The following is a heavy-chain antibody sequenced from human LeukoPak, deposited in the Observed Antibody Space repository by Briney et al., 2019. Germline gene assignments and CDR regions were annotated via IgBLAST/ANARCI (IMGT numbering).Heavy chain of an antibody. Sequence: KASETLSLTCTVSGDSFRRSSYYWAWIRQPPGKGLEWIGTIYYSGSTYYNPSLKSRVTISVDTSKKQFSLKLSSVTAVDSAVYYCARQDGGYYYWFDPWGQGTLVTVSS. CDR1: GDSFRRSSYY. V-gene: IGHV4-39*01. D-gene: IGHD3-3*01. CDR2: IYYSGST. CDR3: ARQDGGYYYWFDP. J-gene: IGHJ5*02.